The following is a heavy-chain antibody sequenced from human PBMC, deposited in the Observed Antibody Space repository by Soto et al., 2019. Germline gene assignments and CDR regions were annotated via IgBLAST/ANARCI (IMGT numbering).Heavy chain of an antibody. CDR3: ARSSHKESWFDP. CDR1: NGSISNFY. V-gene: IGHV4-4*07. Sequence: QVQLQESGPGLVKPSETLSLSCTVSNGSISNFYWNWIRHPAGRGPEWIGRIYASGSPSYNPSLRSRVTMSVDTSKNHFSLKLKSVTAADTAVYYCARSSHKESWFDPWGQGTLVTVSS. J-gene: IGHJ5*02. CDR2: IYASGSP. D-gene: IGHD6-13*01.